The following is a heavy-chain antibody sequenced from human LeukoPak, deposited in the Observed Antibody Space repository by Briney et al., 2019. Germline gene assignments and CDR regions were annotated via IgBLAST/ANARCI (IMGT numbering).Heavy chain of an antibody. CDR2: IYYSGST. J-gene: IGHJ6*03. V-gene: IGHV4-59*01. CDR3: ARVSRYSSGYYYMDV. D-gene: IGHD6-19*01. Sequence: SETLSLTCTVSGGSISSYYWSWIRQPPGKGLEWIGYIYYSGSTNYNPSLKSQVTISVDTSKNQFSLKLSSVTAADTAVYYCARVSRYSSGYYYMDVWGKGTTVTVSS. CDR1: GGSISSYY.